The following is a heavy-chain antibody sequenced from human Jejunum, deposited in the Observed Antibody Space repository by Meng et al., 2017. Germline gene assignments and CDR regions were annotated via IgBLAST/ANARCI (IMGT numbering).Heavy chain of an antibody. CDR2: ITGDGGGK. V-gene: IGHV3-23*01. CDR3: AKDPNGDYLGAFDF. Sequence: GGSLRLSCAGSGLTFSRYAMIWIRQAPGKGLEWVSSITGDGGGKHYAESVRGRFFISRDNFKNTLYLQMNSLRDEDTAVYYCAKDPNGDYLGAFDFWGQGTRVTVSS. J-gene: IGHJ3*01. D-gene: IGHD4-17*01. CDR1: GLTFSRYA.